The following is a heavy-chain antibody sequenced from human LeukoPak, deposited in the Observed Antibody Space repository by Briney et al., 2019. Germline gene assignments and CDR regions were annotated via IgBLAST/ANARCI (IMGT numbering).Heavy chain of an antibody. CDR2: FDPEDGET. Sequence: ASVKVSCKVSGYTLTELSMHWVRQAPGKGLEWMGGFDPEDGETIYAQKFQGRVTMTEDTSTDTAYMELSSLRSEDTAVYYCARVTTYYYDSSGYYYFDYWGQGTLVTVSS. CDR3: ARVTTYYYDSSGYYYFDY. V-gene: IGHV1-24*01. D-gene: IGHD3-22*01. CDR1: GYTLTELS. J-gene: IGHJ4*02.